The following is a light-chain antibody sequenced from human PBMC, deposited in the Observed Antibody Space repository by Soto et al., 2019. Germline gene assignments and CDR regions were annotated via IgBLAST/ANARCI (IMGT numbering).Light chain of an antibody. CDR3: QQYGSSPLYS. CDR2: GAS. Sequence: EIVLTLSPGTLSLYPGERATLSCRASQSVDSIYLAWYQQKPGQAPRLLIFGASRRATGIPDRFSGSGSGTDFTLTISRLEPEDFAVYYCQQYGSSPLYSFGQGTKVDIK. J-gene: IGKJ2*03. CDR1: QSVDSIY. V-gene: IGKV3-20*01.